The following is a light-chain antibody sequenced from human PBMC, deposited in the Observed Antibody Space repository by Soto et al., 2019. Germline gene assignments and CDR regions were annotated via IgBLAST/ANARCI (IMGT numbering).Light chain of an antibody. V-gene: IGKV1-27*01. CDR3: QNLLT. CDR2: AAS. Sequence: DLQMTQSPSSLSASVGDRVTITCRASQGISNYLAWYQQKPGKVPKLPIYAASTLQSGVPSRFSGSGSGTDFTLTISSLQPEDVATYYCQNLLTFGGGTKVEIK. J-gene: IGKJ4*01. CDR1: QGISNY.